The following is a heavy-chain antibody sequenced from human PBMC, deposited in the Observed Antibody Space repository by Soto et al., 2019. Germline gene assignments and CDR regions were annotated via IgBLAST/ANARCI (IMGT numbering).Heavy chain of an antibody. CDR1: GDSVSSNSAG. J-gene: IGHJ6*03. CDR3: ARGSWADVSGHYSSDV. CDR2: TYYKSKWFI. Sequence: SQTLSLTCAISGDSVSSNSAGWNWIRQTPSRGLEWLGRTYYKSKWFINYAESVKSRITINPDTSKNQFSLQLDSLTPEDTAGYYFARGSWADVSGHYSSDVGAKGPPAPVSS. V-gene: IGHV6-1*01. D-gene: IGHD2-21*01.